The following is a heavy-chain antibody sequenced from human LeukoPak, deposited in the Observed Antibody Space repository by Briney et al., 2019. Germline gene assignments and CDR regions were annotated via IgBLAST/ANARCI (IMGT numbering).Heavy chain of an antibody. Sequence: PGGSLRLSCAASGFTFSSYAMSWVRQAPGKGLEWVSTISGSGGSPYYADSVKGRFTISRDNSKNTLYPQVNSLRAEDTAVYYCAKNDYSTYTAWDYWGQGTLVTVSS. CDR3: AKNDYSTYTAWDY. D-gene: IGHD6-13*01. J-gene: IGHJ4*02. CDR1: GFTFSSYA. V-gene: IGHV3-23*01. CDR2: ISGSGGSP.